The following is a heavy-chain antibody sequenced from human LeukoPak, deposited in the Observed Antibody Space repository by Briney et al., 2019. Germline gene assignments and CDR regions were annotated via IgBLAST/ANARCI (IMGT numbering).Heavy chain of an antibody. CDR2: IWYDGSNK. CDR3: ARDAPLRYFDWLSYGMDV. J-gene: IGHJ6*02. CDR1: GFTFSSYG. D-gene: IGHD3-9*01. Sequence: GRSLRLSCAASGFTFSSYGMHWVRQAPGKGLEGVAVIWYDGSNKYYADSVKGRFTISRDNSKNTLYLQMNSLRAEDTAVYYCARDAPLRYFDWLSYGMDVWGQGTTVTVSS. V-gene: IGHV3-33*01.